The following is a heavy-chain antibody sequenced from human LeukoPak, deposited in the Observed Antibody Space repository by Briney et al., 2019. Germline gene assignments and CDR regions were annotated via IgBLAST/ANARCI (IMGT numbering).Heavy chain of an antibody. CDR3: ARDPGYYGSGSYDY. Sequence: GGSLRLSCAASGFTVSSNYMSWVRQAPGKGLEWVSVIYSGGSTYYAHSVKGRFTISRDNSKNTLYLKVNSLRAEDTAVYYCARDPGYYGSGSYDYWGQGTLVTVSS. J-gene: IGHJ4*02. CDR1: GFTVSSNY. CDR2: IYSGGST. V-gene: IGHV3-66*01. D-gene: IGHD3-10*01.